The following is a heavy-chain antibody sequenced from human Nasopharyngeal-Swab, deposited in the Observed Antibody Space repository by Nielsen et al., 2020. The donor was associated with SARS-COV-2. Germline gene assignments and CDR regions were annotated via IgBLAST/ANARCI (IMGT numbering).Heavy chain of an antibody. V-gene: IGHV1-46*01. CDR2: INPSGGST. D-gene: IGHD3-22*01. J-gene: IGHJ6*02. Sequence: ASVKVSCKASGYTSTSYYMHWVRQAPGQGLEWMGIINPSGGSTSYAQKFQGRVTMTRDTSTSTVYMELSSLRSEDTAVYYCAREDYYDSSGSQSVGDYYYYYGMDVWGQGTTVTVSS. CDR3: AREDYYDSSGSQSVGDYYYYYGMDV. CDR1: GYTSTSYY.